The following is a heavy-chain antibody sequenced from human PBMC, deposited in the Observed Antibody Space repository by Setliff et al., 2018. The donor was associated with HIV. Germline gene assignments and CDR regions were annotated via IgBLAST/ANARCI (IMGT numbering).Heavy chain of an antibody. D-gene: IGHD4-17*01. J-gene: IGHJ1*01. CDR1: GFAFESYA. CDR3: ARGGFTGVTTHFQH. V-gene: IGHV3-9*01. CDR2: ISWSSGST. Sequence: SLRLSCTASGFAFESYAMHWVRQAPGKGLEWVSGISWSSGSTGYADSVKGRFTISRDNAKNSLYLQMNSLRAEDTAVYYCARGGFTGVTTHFQHWGRGTLVTVSS.